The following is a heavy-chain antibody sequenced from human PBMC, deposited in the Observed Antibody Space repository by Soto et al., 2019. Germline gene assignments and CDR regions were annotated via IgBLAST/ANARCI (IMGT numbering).Heavy chain of an antibody. CDR3: VKGGTSVSSAGFDY. V-gene: IGHV3-64D*06. J-gene: IGHJ4*02. CDR1: GFTFSSYS. Sequence: GGSLRLSCSASGFTFSSYSMHWVRQAPGKGLEFVSVIRNNGISTYYADSVKGRFTISRDNSKNTLSLQMRSLRPEDTAVYYRVKGGTSVSSAGFDYWGLGTLVTVSS. D-gene: IGHD3-22*01. CDR2: IRNNGIST.